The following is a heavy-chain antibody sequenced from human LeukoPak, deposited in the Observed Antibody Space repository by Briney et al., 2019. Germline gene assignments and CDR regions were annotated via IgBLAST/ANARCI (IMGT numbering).Heavy chain of an antibody. V-gene: IGHV1-2*02. CDR2: INPNSGGT. Sequence: ASVKVSCKACGYTFTGYYMHWVRQAPGQGLEWMGWINPNSGGTNYAQKFQGRVTMTRDTSISSAYMELSRLRSDDTAVYYCAASAYYYDSSGPRADYWGQGTLVTVSS. CDR1: GYTFTGYY. D-gene: IGHD3-22*01. CDR3: AASAYYYDSSGPRADY. J-gene: IGHJ4*02.